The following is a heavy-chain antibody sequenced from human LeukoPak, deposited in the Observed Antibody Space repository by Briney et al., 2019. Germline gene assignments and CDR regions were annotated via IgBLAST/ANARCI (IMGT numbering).Heavy chain of an antibody. D-gene: IGHD3-9*01. Sequence: SETLSLTCIVSGGSISSSSYYWGWIRQPPGKGLEWIGSIYYSGSTYYNPSLKSRVTISVDTSKNQFSLKLSSVTAADTAVYYCARRYFDFLPFDYWGQGTLVTVSS. J-gene: IGHJ4*02. V-gene: IGHV4-39*01. CDR3: ARRYFDFLPFDY. CDR2: IYYSGST. CDR1: GGSISSSSYY.